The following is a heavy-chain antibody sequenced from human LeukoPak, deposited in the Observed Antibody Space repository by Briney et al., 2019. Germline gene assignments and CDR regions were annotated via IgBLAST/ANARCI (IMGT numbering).Heavy chain of an antibody. CDR1: GFTFSSYS. D-gene: IGHD3-22*01. Sequence: GGSLRLSCAASGFTFSSYSMNWFRQAPGKGLEWVASISSGSSYIYYADSVKGRFTISRDNAKNLLYLQMSSLRAEDTAVYYCAKDRDYYYETTAYDSWGQGILVTVSS. J-gene: IGHJ5*01. CDR2: ISSGSSYI. CDR3: AKDRDYYYETTAYDS. V-gene: IGHV3-21*06.